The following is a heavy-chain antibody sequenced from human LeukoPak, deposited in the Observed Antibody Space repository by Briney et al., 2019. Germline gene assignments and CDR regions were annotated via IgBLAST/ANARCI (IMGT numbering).Heavy chain of an antibody. Sequence: SVKVSCXASGGTFSSYAISWVRRAPGQGLEWMGRIIPIFGTANYAQKFQGRDTITTDESTSTAYMELSSLRSEDTAVYYCARVSTGIAVAADDFDYWGQGTLVTVPS. V-gene: IGHV1-69*05. CDR3: ARVSTGIAVAADDFDY. J-gene: IGHJ4*02. CDR2: IIPIFGTA. D-gene: IGHD6-19*01. CDR1: GGTFSSYA.